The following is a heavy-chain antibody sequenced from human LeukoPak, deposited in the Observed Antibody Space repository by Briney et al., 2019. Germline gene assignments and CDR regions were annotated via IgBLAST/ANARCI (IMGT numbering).Heavy chain of an antibody. CDR3: AREVYDRGAFDI. J-gene: IGHJ3*02. CDR2: INVGNYNT. D-gene: IGHD3-22*01. V-gene: IGHV1-3*03. CDR1: GYTFNSYA. Sequence: ASVKVSCKASGYTFNSYAMHWVRQAPGQRLEWMGWINVGNYNTKYSQEFQGRVTITRDTSASTAYMELSSLRSEDMAVYYCAREVYDRGAFDIWGQGTMVTVSS.